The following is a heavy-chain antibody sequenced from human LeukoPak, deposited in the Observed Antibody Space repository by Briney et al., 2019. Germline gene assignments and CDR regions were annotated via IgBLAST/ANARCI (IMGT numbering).Heavy chain of an antibody. D-gene: IGHD5-12*01. CDR2: LYSDGDT. CDR1: GFALSSNY. CDR3: ARKSGYEGDY. Sequence: GGSLRLSCAASGFALSSNYVGWVRQAPGRGLHWVSLLYSDGDTYYADSVKGRFTISRDTSKNSLHLQMNSLRAEDTAVYYCARKSGYEGDYWGQGTLVTVSS. J-gene: IGHJ4*02. V-gene: IGHV3-53*01.